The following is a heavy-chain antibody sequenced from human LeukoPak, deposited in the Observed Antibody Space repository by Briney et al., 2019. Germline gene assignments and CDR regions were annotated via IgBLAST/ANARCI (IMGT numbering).Heavy chain of an antibody. Sequence: SVKVSCKASGGTFSSYAISWVRQAPGQGLEWMGRIIPIFGIANYAQKFQGRVTITADKSTSTAYMELSSLRSEDTAVYYCAREGYYDSSGYYPPAYHFDYWGQGTLVTVSS. CDR3: AREGYYDSSGYYPPAYHFDY. D-gene: IGHD3-22*01. J-gene: IGHJ4*02. CDR1: GGTFSSYA. V-gene: IGHV1-69*04. CDR2: IIPIFGIA.